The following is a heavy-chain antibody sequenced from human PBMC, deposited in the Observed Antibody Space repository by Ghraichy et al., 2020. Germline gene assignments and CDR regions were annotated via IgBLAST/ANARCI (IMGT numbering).Heavy chain of an antibody. D-gene: IGHD1-1*01. J-gene: IGHJ6*02. CDR3: AREERSYGMDV. CDR2: LYSGGSS. V-gene: IGHV3-66*01. Sequence: ETLSLTCAVSGFIVGTKYMSWVRQAPGKGLEWVSVLYSGGSSYYADSVKGRFIVARDNSKNTLYLQMSSLRPEDTDVYYCAREERSYGMDVWGQGTTVTVSS. CDR1: GFIVGTKY.